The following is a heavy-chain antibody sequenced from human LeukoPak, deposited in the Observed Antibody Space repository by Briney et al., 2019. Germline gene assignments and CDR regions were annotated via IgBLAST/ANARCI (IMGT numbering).Heavy chain of an antibody. CDR1: GFTFSSYA. Sequence: GGSLRLSCAASGFTFSSYAMSWVRQAPGKGLEWVSAISGSGGSTYYADSVKGRFTISRDNSKNTLYLQMNSLRAEDTAVHYCARDSHYSSGYYFDFDYWGQGTLVTVSS. J-gene: IGHJ4*02. CDR3: ARDSHYSSGYYFDFDY. CDR2: ISGSGGST. D-gene: IGHD3-22*01. V-gene: IGHV3-23*01.